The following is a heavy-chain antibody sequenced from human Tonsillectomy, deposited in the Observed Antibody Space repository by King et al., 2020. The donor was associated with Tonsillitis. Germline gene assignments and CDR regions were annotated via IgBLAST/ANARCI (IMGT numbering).Heavy chain of an antibody. CDR2: ISKSSTSM. CDR1: GFSVSHYS. V-gene: IGHV3-21*01. CDR3: ARDLADYYDSNYYYMDL. Sequence: DVQLVESGGGLVKPGGSLRLSCAASGFSVSHYSLNWVRQAPGKGLEWLSSISKSSTSMYYADSVKGRFTISRDSAKNSVSLQMNGLRVEDTAVYFCARDLADYYDSNYYYMDLWGKGTTVTVSS. J-gene: IGHJ6*03. D-gene: IGHD3-22*01.